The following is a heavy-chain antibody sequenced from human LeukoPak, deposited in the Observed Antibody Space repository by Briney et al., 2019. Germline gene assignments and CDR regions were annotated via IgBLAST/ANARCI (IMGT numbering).Heavy chain of an antibody. V-gene: IGHV3-23*01. J-gene: IGHJ4*02. Sequence: RSGGSLRLSCAASGFTFSSYAMSWVRQAPGKGLEWVSAISGSGGNTYYADSVKGRFTISRDNSKNMLYLQMNSLRAEDTAVYYCAILNYCSSTSCYPAGFDYWGQGTLVTVSS. CDR2: ISGSGGNT. CDR3: AILNYCSSTSCYPAGFDY. D-gene: IGHD2-2*01. CDR1: GFTFSSYA.